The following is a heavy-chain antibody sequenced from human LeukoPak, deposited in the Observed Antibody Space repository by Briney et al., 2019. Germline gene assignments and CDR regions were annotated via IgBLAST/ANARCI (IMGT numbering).Heavy chain of an antibody. V-gene: IGHV5-51*01. CDR1: GYSFTSYW. CDR2: IYPGDSDT. J-gene: IGHJ3*02. CDR3: ARGGDIAAAGTAAFDI. Sequence: GESLKISCKGSGYSFTSYWIGWVRQMPGKGLEWMGIIYPGDSDTRYSPSFQGQVTISADKSISTACLQWSSLKASDTATYYCARGGDIAAAGTAAFDIWGQGTMVTVSS. D-gene: IGHD6-13*01.